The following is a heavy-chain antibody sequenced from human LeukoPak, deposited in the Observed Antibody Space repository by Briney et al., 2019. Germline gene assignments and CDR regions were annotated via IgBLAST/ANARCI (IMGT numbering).Heavy chain of an antibody. D-gene: IGHD5-12*01. V-gene: IGHV3-30*18. Sequence: PGRSLRLSCAASGFIFSSTGMHWVRQAPGKGLECVAAISYDGGNKYHADSVKGRFTISRDNSKNTLYLQMDSLRPEDTAVYYCAEQYSASPYSFDYWGQGTLVTVSS. J-gene: IGHJ4*02. CDR2: ISYDGGNK. CDR3: AEQYSASPYSFDY. CDR1: GFIFSSTG.